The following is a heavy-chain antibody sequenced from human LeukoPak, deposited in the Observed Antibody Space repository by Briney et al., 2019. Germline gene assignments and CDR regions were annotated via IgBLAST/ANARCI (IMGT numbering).Heavy chain of an antibody. J-gene: IGHJ4*02. D-gene: IGHD6-19*01. CDR2: ISSSGSTI. V-gene: IGHV3-11*01. CDR3: SRTLGDIAVAGTEDY. Sequence: GVSLRLSCAASGFTFSDYYMSWIRQAPGKGLEWVSYISSSGSTIYYADSVKGRFTISRDNAKNSLYLQMNSLRAEDTAVYYCSRTLGDIAVAGTEDYWGQGTLVTVSS. CDR1: GFTFSDYY.